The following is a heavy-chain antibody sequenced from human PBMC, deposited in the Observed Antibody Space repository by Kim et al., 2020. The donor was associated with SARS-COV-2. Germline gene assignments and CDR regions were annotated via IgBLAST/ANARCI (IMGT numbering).Heavy chain of an antibody. V-gene: IGHV4-59*01. CDR2: T. CDR3: ARVRSPQSVDY. J-gene: IGHJ4*02. Sequence: TNHNPTLTDRVAVSVDTSKNQFSLKRSAVTAADTAVYYCARVRSPQSVDYWGQGTLVTVSS.